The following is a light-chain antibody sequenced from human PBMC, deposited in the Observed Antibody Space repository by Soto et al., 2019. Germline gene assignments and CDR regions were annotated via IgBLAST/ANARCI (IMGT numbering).Light chain of an antibody. CDR1: QSISTY. J-gene: IGKJ5*01. Sequence: IQMTQSPSSLSASVGDRVTITCRASQSISTYLNWYQKKPGKAPNLLIYDASRLQSGVPSRFRGRGGGTDFTLSISSVQPEDFATYFCQQSYMDPITFGQGTRLEIK. CDR3: QQSYMDPIT. CDR2: DAS. V-gene: IGKV1-39*01.